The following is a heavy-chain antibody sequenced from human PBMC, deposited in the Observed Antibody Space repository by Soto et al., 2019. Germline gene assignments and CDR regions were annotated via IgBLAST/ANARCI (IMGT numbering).Heavy chain of an antibody. CDR1: GGTFSSYA. D-gene: IGHD3-10*01. CDR2: IIPTFGTA. J-gene: IGHJ3*02. V-gene: IGHV1-69*13. CDR3: ARIWFGDRAEKADLDI. Sequence: SVKVSCKASGGTFSSYAISWVRQAPGQGLEWMGGIIPTFGTANYAQKFQGRVTITADESTSTAYMELSSLRSEDTAVYYCARIWFGDRAEKADLDIWGQGTMVTVSS.